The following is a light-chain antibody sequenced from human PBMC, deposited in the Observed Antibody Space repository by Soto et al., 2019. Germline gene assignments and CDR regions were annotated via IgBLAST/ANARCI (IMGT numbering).Light chain of an antibody. V-gene: IGKV3-11*01. CDR2: DAS. CDR1: QSVSSY. J-gene: IGKJ4*01. CDR3: QQRSNWPPVT. Sequence: EIVLTQSPATLSLSPGDRATLSCRASQSVSSYLAWYQQKPGQAPRLLIYDASNRDTGIPARFSGSGSGTDFSLTISSLEPEDDAIYYCQQRSNWPPVTFGGGTKVEIK.